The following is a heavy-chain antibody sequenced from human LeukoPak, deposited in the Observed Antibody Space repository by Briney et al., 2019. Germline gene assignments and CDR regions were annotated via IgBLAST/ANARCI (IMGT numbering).Heavy chain of an antibody. Sequence: GGSLRLSCAASGFTFSSYWMSWVRQAPGKGLEWVANIKQDGSEKYYADSVKGRFTISRDNAKSSLYLQMNSLRAEDTAVYYCARGPVVPAALFDYWGQGTLVTVSS. J-gene: IGHJ4*02. CDR2: IKQDGSEK. CDR1: GFTFSSYW. CDR3: ARGPVVPAALFDY. V-gene: IGHV3-7*03. D-gene: IGHD2-2*01.